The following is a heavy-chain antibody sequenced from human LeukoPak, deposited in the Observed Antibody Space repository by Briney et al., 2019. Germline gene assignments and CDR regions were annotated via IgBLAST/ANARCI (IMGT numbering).Heavy chain of an antibody. Sequence: GGSLRLSCAASGFTFSSNTMTWFRQVSGKGLEWVSSIRGVGSDTHYAGTVRGRFTISRDNSKNTLYLQMNSLRAEDTAVYYCARLANLALVRLPLPHFYYAVDVWGPGTTVTVSS. V-gene: IGHV3-23*01. J-gene: IGHJ6*02. CDR2: IRGVGSDT. CDR3: ARLANLALVRLPLPHFYYAVDV. D-gene: IGHD3-16*01. CDR1: GFTFSSNT.